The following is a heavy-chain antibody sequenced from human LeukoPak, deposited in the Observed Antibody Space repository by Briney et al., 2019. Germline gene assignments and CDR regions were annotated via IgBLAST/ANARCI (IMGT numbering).Heavy chain of an antibody. V-gene: IGHV4-59*01. CDR2: IYNSGST. Sequence: SETLSPTCTVSGVSISIYYWSWIRQPPGKGLEWIGYIYNSGSTSYNPSLKSRATISADTSKNQFSLKLSSVTAADTAVYYCVRDRELSYWGQGTLVTVSS. CDR1: GVSISIYY. J-gene: IGHJ4*02. CDR3: VRDRELSY. D-gene: IGHD1-7*01.